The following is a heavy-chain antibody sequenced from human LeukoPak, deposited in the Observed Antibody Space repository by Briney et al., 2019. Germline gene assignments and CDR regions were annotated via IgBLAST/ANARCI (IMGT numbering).Heavy chain of an antibody. CDR2: INTNTGNP. J-gene: IGHJ4*02. CDR1: GYSFTNYA. V-gene: IGHV7-4-1*02. Sequence: GESLKISCKASGYSFTNYAMNWVRQAPGQGLEWMGWINTNTGNPTYAQAFRGRFVFSLDTSVNTAYLQISSLKSEDTAIYYCARVDPAEAGTSFDYWGQGTLLTVSS. D-gene: IGHD6-13*01. CDR3: ARVDPAEAGTSFDY.